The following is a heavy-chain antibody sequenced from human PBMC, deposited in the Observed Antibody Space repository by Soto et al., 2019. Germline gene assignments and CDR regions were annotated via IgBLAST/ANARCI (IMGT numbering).Heavy chain of an antibody. V-gene: IGHV3-7*01. CDR2: IKQDGSEK. Sequence: GGSLRLSCAASGFTFSNYWMSWVRQAPGKGLEWVASIKQDGSEKYYVDSVKGRFTISRDNAKNSLYLQMNSLRAEDTAVFYCASYSPISSGWYWFDYWGQGTLVTVSS. CDR1: GFTFSNYW. D-gene: IGHD6-19*01. CDR3: ASYSPISSGWYWFDY. J-gene: IGHJ4*02.